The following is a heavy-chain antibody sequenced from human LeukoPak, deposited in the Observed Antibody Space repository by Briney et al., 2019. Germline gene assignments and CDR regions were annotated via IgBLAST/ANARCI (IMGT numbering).Heavy chain of an antibody. V-gene: IGHV3-23*01. CDR2: ISGSGGNT. Sequence: GGSLRLSCAASGFTFSTYAMNWVRQAPGKGLEWVSYISGSGGNTHYADFVKGRFTISRDNSKNTLYLQMNSLRAEDTAVYYCAKYDIKYQLLYYFDYWGQGTLVTVSS. J-gene: IGHJ4*02. CDR1: GFTFSTYA. CDR3: AKYDIKYQLLYYFDY. D-gene: IGHD2-2*01.